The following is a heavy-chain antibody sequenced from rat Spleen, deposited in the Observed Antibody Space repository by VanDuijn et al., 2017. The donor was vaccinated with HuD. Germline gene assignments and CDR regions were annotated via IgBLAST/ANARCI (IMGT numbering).Heavy chain of an antibody. J-gene: IGHJ2*01. CDR1: GFTFSDYY. CDR3: ARRHYGYTDYFDY. V-gene: IGHV5-7*01. D-gene: IGHD1-9*01. CDR2: ISSDGGST. Sequence: EVQLVESGGGLVQPGRSLKLSCAASGFTFSDYYMAWVRQAPTKGLEWVATISSDGGSTYYRDSVKGRFTVSRENAKNTLYLQMDSLRSEDTATYYCARRHYGYTDYFDYWGQGVMVTVSS.